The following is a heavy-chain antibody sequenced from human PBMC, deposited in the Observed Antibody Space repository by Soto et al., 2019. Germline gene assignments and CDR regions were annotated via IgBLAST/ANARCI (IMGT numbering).Heavy chain of an antibody. D-gene: IGHD3-3*01. Sequence: ASVKVSCKASGYTFTSYYMHWVRQAPGQGLEWMGIINPSGGSTSYAQKFQGRVTMARDTSTSTVYMELSSLRSEDTAVYYCARASDLIFGPTQKTNYGMDVWGQGTTVTAP. CDR2: INPSGGST. CDR3: ARASDLIFGPTQKTNYGMDV. V-gene: IGHV1-46*01. J-gene: IGHJ6*02. CDR1: GYTFTSYY.